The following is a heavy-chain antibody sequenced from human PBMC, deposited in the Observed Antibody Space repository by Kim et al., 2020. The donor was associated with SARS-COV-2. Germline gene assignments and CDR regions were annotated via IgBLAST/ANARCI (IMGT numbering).Heavy chain of an antibody. CDR1: GGSISSYY. V-gene: IGHV4-59*01. J-gene: IGHJ3*02. D-gene: IGHD3-22*01. CDR3: ARDRGLYTYDSSGYEPVHDAFDI. Sequence: SETLSLTCTVSGGSISSYYWSWIRQPPGKGLEWIGYIYYSGSTNYNPSLKSRVTISVDTSKNQFSLKLSSVTAADTAVYYCARDRGLYTYDSSGYEPVHDAFDIWGQGTMVTVSS. CDR2: IYYSGST.